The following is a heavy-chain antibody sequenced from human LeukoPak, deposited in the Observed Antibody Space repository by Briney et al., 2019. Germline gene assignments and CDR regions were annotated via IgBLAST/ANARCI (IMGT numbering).Heavy chain of an antibody. CDR1: GGTFSSYA. CDR2: MNPNSGNT. J-gene: IGHJ4*02. Sequence: ASAKVSCKASGGTFSSYAISWVRQAPGQGLEWMGWMNPNSGNTGYAQKFQGRVTMTRNTSISTAYMELSSLRSEDTAVYYCARGGPPSWGQGTLVTVSS. CDR3: ARGGPPS. V-gene: IGHV1-8*02.